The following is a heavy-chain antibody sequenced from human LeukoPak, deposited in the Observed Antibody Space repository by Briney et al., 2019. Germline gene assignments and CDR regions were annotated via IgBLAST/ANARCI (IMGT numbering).Heavy chain of an antibody. CDR3: ARQFGYTSASDGFDI. Sequence: SETLSLTCVVSGGSVSSSDYYWGWIRRPPGQGLEWIGSMSSGGTTNDSPSLKSRVTISVDTSRNQFSLKLSSVTAADTAVYYCARQFGYTSASDGFDIWGQGTMVTVSS. J-gene: IGHJ3*02. CDR2: MSSGGTT. V-gene: IGHV4-39*01. D-gene: IGHD6-19*01. CDR1: GGSVSSSDYY.